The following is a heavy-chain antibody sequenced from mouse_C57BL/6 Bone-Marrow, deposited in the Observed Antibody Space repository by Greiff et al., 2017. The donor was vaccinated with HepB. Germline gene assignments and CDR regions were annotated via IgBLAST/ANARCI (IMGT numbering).Heavy chain of an antibody. V-gene: IGHV1-66*01. Sequence: QVQLKQSGPELVKPGASVKISCKASGYSFTSYYIHWVKQRPGQGLEWIGWIYPGSGNTKYNEKFKGKATLTADTSSSTAYMQLSSLTSEDSAVYYCARGTVPWYFDVWGTGTTVTVSS. CDR1: GYSFTSYY. CDR2: IYPGSGNT. J-gene: IGHJ1*03. CDR3: ARGTVPWYFDV. D-gene: IGHD1-1*01.